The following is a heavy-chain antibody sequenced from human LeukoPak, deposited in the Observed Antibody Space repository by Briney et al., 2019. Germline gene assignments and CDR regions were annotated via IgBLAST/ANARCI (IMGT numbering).Heavy chain of an antibody. J-gene: IGHJ4*02. D-gene: IGHD3-10*01. CDR1: GGSITSYY. V-gene: IGHV4-4*07. Sequence: SETLSLTCTVSGGSITSYYWSWLRQPAGKGLEWIGRMYTSGSTKYNPSLKSRVVISLDISKNQFSLKVTSVTAADTAVYYCARDHYGSGSYKTYFDSWGQGTQVTVSS. CDR2: MYTSGST. CDR3: ARDHYGSGSYKTYFDS.